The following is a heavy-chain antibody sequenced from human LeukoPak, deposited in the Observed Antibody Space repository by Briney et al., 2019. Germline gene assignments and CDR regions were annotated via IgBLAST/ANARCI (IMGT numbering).Heavy chain of an antibody. D-gene: IGHD3-10*01. Sequence: GGTLRLSCAASGITFSSYGMSWVRQAPGKGLEWVSSISSTGGTTYYADSVKGRFTISRDNAKNSLYLQMNSLRAEDTAVYYCARDIGTMVQDAFDIWGQGTMVTVSS. CDR1: GITFSSYG. CDR3: ARDIGTMVQDAFDI. J-gene: IGHJ3*02. CDR2: ISSTGGTT. V-gene: IGHV3-48*04.